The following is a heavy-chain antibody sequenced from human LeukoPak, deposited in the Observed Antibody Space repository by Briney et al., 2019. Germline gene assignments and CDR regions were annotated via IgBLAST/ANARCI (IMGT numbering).Heavy chain of an antibody. V-gene: IGHV4-34*01. CDR2: INHSGST. CDR1: GGSFSGYY. CDR3: ARGLGAVAGPGLDY. Sequence: SETLSLTCAVYGGSFSGYYWSWIRQPPGKGLEWIGEINHSGSTNYNPSLKSRVTISVDTSKNQFSLKLSSVTAADTAVYYCARGLGAVAGPGLDYWGQGTLVTVSS. D-gene: IGHD6-19*01. J-gene: IGHJ4*02.